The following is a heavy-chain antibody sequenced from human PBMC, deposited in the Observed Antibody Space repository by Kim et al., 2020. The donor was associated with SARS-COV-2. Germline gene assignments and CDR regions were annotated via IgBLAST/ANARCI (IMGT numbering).Heavy chain of an antibody. CDR2: IYPGDSDT. CDR3: ASLSVDTTMVPYYYYGMDV. J-gene: IGHJ6*02. CDR1: GYSFTSYW. Sequence: GESLKISCKGSGYSFTSYWIGWVRQMPGKGLEWMGIIYPGDSDTRYSPSFQGQVTISADKSISTAYLQWSSLKASDTAMYYCASLSVDTTMVPYYYYGMDVWGQGTTFTVSS. V-gene: IGHV5-51*01. D-gene: IGHD5-18*01.